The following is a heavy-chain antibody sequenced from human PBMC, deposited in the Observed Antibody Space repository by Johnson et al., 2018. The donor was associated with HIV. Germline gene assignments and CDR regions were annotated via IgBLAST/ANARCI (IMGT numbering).Heavy chain of an antibody. J-gene: IGHJ3*02. CDR3: AGAPLRHDAFDI. D-gene: IGHD4-17*01. Sequence: QVQLVESGGGVVQPGRSLRLSCAASGFAFSSYGMAWVRQAPGKGLEWVALISSDGSNKYYADSVKGRFTISRDNSKDTVNLQMDGLGPEDTALYYCAGAPLRHDAFDIWGKGTMVTVSS. V-gene: IGHV3-30*03. CDR1: GFAFSSYG. CDR2: ISSDGSNK.